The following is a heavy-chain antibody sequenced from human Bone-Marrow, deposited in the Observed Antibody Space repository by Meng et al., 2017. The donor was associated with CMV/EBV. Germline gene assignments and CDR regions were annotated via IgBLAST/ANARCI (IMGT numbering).Heavy chain of an antibody. V-gene: IGHV3-33*06. CDR2: IWYDGSNK. CDR1: GFTFSSYG. J-gene: IGHJ6*02. CDR3: AKDLNWNYPYYYYGMDF. Sequence: GESLRLSCAASGFTFSSYGMHWVRQAPGKGLEWVAVIWYDGSNKYYADSVKGRFTISRDNSKNTLYLQMNSLRAEDTAVYYCAKDLNWNYPYYYYGMDFLGQGTTVTVSS. D-gene: IGHD1-7*01.